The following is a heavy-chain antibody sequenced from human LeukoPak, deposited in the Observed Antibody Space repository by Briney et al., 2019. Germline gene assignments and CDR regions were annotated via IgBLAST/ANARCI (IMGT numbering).Heavy chain of an antibody. CDR3: ARDGTVPAASGRAYYFDY. Sequence: SETLSLTCTVSGGSISSGGYYWSWIRQPPGKGLEWIGYIYHSGSTYYNPSLKSRVTISVDRSKNQFSLKLSSVTAADTAVYYCARDGTVPAASGRAYYFDYWGQGTLVTVSS. CDR1: GGSISSGGYY. J-gene: IGHJ4*02. V-gene: IGHV4-30-2*01. D-gene: IGHD2-2*01. CDR2: IYHSGST.